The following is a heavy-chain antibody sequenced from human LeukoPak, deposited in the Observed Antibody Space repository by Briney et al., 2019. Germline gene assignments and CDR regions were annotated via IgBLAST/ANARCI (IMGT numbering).Heavy chain of an antibody. CDR1: GFTFSNAW. CDR2: IKSKTDGGTT. Sequence: GSLRLSCAASGFTFSNAWMSWVRQAPGKGLEWVGRIKSKTDGGTTDYAAPVKGRFTISRDDSKNTLYLQMNSLKTEDTAVYYCTTDKSRPFTYYDILTGYYTPVENFDYWGQGTLVTVSS. CDR3: TTDKSRPFTYYDILTGYYTPVENFDY. D-gene: IGHD3-9*01. V-gene: IGHV3-15*01. J-gene: IGHJ4*02.